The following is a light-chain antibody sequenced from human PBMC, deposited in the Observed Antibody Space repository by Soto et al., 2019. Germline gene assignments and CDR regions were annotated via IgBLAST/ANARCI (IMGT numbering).Light chain of an antibody. V-gene: IGKV1-5*01. CDR2: HAS. CDR1: QSISSY. Sequence: SQMTQSHSSLSASVRDRVTITFRASQSISSYLNWYQQKPGKAPEVLIYHASNLQSGVPSRFSGSGSGTEFTLTISSLQPDDFATYYCQQYNSYWTFGQGTKVDIK. CDR3: QQYNSYWT. J-gene: IGKJ1*01.